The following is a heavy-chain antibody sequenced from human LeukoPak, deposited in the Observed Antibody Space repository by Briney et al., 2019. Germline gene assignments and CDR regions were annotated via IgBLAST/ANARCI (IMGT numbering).Heavy chain of an antibody. CDR1: GGSISSSSYY. J-gene: IGHJ5*02. D-gene: IGHD5-12*01. CDR3: ARDLGYSGFDWAP. Sequence: PSETLSLTCTVSGGSISSSSYYWGWIRQPPGKRLEWIGSIYSSGSTYYNPTLKSRVTISVDTSKNQFSLKLTSVTAADAAVYYCARDLGYSGFDWAPWGQGTLVTVSS. V-gene: IGHV4-39*07. CDR2: IYSSGST.